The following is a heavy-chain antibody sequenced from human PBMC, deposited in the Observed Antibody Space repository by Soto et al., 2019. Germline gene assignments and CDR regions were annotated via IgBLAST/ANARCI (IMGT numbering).Heavy chain of an antibody. V-gene: IGHV4-4*02. CDR2: MYHRGSS. J-gene: IGHJ2*01. D-gene: IGHD3-22*01. CDR3: ARRGSGSSWYFDL. Sequence: QVQLQESGPGLVKPSGNLSLTCAVSGGSISSSNWWSWVRQSPGKWLEWIGEMYHRGSSNYNPSLKSRVTISVAKSKNQFSLKLSSVTAADTAVYYCARRGSGSSWYFDLWGRGTLITVSS. CDR1: GGSISSSNW.